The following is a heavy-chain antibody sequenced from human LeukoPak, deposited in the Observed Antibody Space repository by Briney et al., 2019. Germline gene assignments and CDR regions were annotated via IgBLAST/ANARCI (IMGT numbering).Heavy chain of an antibody. J-gene: IGHJ3*02. CDR1: GYTFTSYG. CDR3: ARERWLYDSSGYQPGDDAFDI. CDR2: ISAYNGNT. Sequence: GASVKVSCKASGYTFTSYGISWVRQAPGQGLEWMGWISAYNGNTNYAQKLQGRVTMTTDTSTNTAYMELRSLRSDDTAVYYCARERWLYDSSGYQPGDDAFDIWGQGTMVTVSS. V-gene: IGHV1-18*01. D-gene: IGHD3-22*01.